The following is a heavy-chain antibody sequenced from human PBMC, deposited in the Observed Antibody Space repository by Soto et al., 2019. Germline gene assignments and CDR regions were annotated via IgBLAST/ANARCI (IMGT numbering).Heavy chain of an antibody. CDR1: GGSIRSGGYY. J-gene: IGHJ4*02. V-gene: IGHV4-31*03. CDR3: ARVRILWFGELSKYYYFDY. CDR2: IYYSGST. D-gene: IGHD3-10*01. Sequence: TSETLSLTCSVSGGSIRSGGYYWSWNRQHPGKGLEWIGYIYYSGSTYYNPSLKSRVTISVDTSKNQFSLKLSSVTAADTAVYYCARVRILWFGELSKYYYFDYWGQGTLVTVSS.